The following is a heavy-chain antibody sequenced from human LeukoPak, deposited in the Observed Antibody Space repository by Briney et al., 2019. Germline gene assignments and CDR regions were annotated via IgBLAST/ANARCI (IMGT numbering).Heavy chain of an antibody. CDR1: GGSISSSSYY. V-gene: IGHV4-39*07. J-gene: IGHJ4*02. CDR3: ARQQGTDVDY. CDR2: IYYSGKT. Sequence: SETLSLTCTVSGGSISSSSYYWGWIRQPPGKGLEWIGSIYYSGKTYYNPSLKSRVTISVDTSKNQFSLKLSSVTAADTAVYYCARQQGTDVDYWGQGTLVTVSS.